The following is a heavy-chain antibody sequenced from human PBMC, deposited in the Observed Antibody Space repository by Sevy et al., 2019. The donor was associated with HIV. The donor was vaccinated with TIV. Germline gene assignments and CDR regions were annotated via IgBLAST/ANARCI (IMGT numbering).Heavy chain of an antibody. CDR2: IKIDESVK. CDR1: GFTFSDYW. Sequence: GEALKISCAASGFTFSDYWMTWVRQAPGKDLGWVANIKIDESVKHYVDSVKGRFPVSRDNDKNTMYLHMNSLRADDTDLYYYARASSYCSSDKCYDVFDIWGQGTMVTVSS. J-gene: IGHJ3*02. CDR3: ARASSYCSSDKCYDVFDI. D-gene: IGHD3-22*01. V-gene: IGHV3-7*01.